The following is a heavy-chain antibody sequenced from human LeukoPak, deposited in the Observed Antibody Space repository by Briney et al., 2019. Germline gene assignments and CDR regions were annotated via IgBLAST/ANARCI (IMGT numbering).Heavy chain of an antibody. CDR1: GFTFSSYW. CDR2: INSDGSTT. V-gene: IGHV3-74*01. CDR3: AKGPSWYSSGWYDY. D-gene: IGHD6-19*01. Sequence: GGSLRLSCAASGFTFSSYWMHWVRQAPGKGLVWVSRINSDGSTTNYADSVKGRFTISRDNAKNTLDLQMNSLRAEDTAVYYCAKGPSWYSSGWYDYWGQGTLVTVSS. J-gene: IGHJ4*02.